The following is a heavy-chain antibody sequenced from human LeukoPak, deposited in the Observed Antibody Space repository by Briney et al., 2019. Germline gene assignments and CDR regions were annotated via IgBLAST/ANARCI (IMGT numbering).Heavy chain of an antibody. Sequence: GGSLRLSCAASGFTFSSYAMSWVRQAPGKGLEWVSAISGSGGSTYYADSVKGRFTISRDNSKNTLYLQVNSLRAEDTAVYYCAKDSPLGYYDSSGYLDYWGQGTLVTVSS. J-gene: IGHJ4*02. CDR1: GFTFSSYA. V-gene: IGHV3-23*01. CDR3: AKDSPLGYYDSSGYLDY. CDR2: ISGSGGST. D-gene: IGHD3-22*01.